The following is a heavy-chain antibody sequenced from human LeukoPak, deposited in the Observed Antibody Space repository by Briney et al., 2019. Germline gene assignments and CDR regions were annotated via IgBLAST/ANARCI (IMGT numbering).Heavy chain of an antibody. CDR2: ISAYNGNT. D-gene: IGHD6-13*01. V-gene: IGHV1-18*01. CDR1: GYTFTSYA. CDR3: ARGIAAAGLPEVYYYYYMDV. J-gene: IGHJ6*03. Sequence: ASVKVSCKASGYTFTSYAMNWVRQAPGQGLEWMGWISAYNGNTNYAQKLQGRVTMTTDTSTSTAYMELRSLRSDDTAVYYCARGIAAAGLPEVYYYYYMDVWGKGTTVTVSS.